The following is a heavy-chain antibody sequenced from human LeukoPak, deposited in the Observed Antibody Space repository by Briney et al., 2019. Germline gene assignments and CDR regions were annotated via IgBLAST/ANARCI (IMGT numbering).Heavy chain of an antibody. J-gene: IGHJ2*01. CDR3: ARDSARDYGATYWYFDL. CDR1: GFTFSSYS. Sequence: GGSLRLSCAASGFTFSSYSMNWVRQAPGKGLEWVSSISSSSSYIYYADSVKGRFTISRDNAKNSLYLQMNSLRDEDTAVYYCARDSARDYGATYWYFDLWGRGTLVTISA. D-gene: IGHD4-17*01. CDR2: ISSSSSYI. V-gene: IGHV3-21*04.